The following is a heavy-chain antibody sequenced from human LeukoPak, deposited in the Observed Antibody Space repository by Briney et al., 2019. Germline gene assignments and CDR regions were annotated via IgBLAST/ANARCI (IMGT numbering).Heavy chain of an antibody. CDR3: ARGIATITQDSFDV. D-gene: IGHD1-26*01. V-gene: IGHV4-4*07. CDR2: IHSSGST. CDR1: GGSISNYY. J-gene: IGHJ3*01. Sequence: SETLSLXCTVSGGSISNYYWSWIRQSAGKVLEWIGRIHSSGSTNFNPSLRSRVTMSADTSKHQFSLWLTSVTAADTALYYCARGIATITQDSFDVWGLGTMVTVSS.